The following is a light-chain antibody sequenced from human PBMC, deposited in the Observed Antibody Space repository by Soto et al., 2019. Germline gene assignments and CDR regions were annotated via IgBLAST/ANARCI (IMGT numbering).Light chain of an antibody. CDR3: QQYGRSPFT. CDR2: GAS. Sequence: EIVLTQSPGTLSLSPGERATLPCRASQSVSSSYLAWYQQKPGQSPRLLIYGASSRATGIPGRFSGSGSGKDFTLTISRLEPEDYAVYYFQQYGRSPFTFGPGTKVDIK. V-gene: IGKV3-20*01. J-gene: IGKJ3*01. CDR1: QSVSSSY.